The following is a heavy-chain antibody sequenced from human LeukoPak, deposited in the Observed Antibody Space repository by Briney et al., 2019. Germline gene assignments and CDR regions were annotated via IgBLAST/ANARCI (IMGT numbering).Heavy chain of an antibody. V-gene: IGHV4-59*08. CDR2: IYYSGST. CDR3: ARVTVTTFHLDH. J-gene: IGHJ4*02. D-gene: IGHD4-17*01. CDR1: GGSISSYY. Sequence: SETLSLTCTVSGGSISSYYWSWIRQPPGKGLEWIGYIYYSGSTNYNPSLKSRVTISVDTSKNQFSLKLSSVTAADTAVYYCARVTVTTFHLDHWGQGTLVTVSS.